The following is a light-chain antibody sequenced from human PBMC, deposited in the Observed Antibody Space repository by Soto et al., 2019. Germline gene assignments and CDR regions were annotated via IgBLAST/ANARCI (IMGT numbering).Light chain of an antibody. Sequence: DIQMTQSPSSLSASVRDRITITCRASQSISNHLNWYQQKPGKGPNLLIYAASSLQRGVPSRFSGSVSGRDFVLTISSLQPEDSATYYCKQSNGTPWTFGQGTKVEIK. J-gene: IGKJ1*01. CDR1: QSISNH. CDR3: KQSNGTPWT. V-gene: IGKV1-39*01. CDR2: AAS.